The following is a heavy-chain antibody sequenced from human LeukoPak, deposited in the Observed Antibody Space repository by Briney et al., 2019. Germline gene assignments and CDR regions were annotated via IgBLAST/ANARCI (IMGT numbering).Heavy chain of an antibody. D-gene: IGHD3-22*01. CDR3: AIMSGYYKLGYFDY. J-gene: IGHJ4*02. Sequence: SETLSLTCTVSGGSISSYYWSWIRQPPGKGLEWIGYIYYSGSTNYNPSLKSRVTISVDTSENQFSLKLSSVTAADTAVYYCAIMSGYYKLGYFDYWGQGTLVTVSS. CDR2: IYYSGST. V-gene: IGHV4-59*01. CDR1: GGSISSYY.